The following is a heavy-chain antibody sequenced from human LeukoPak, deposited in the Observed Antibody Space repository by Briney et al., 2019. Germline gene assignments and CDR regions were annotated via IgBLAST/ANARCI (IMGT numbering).Heavy chain of an antibody. D-gene: IGHD2-15*01. V-gene: IGHV1-8*03. CDR3: ARHSHPSLGYCSGGSCYYDY. J-gene: IGHJ4*02. CDR2: MNPNSGNT. CDR1: GYTFTSYD. Sequence: ASVKVSCKASGYTFTSYDINWVRQATGQGLEWMGWMNPNSGNTGYAQKFQGRVTITRNTSIGTAYMELSSLRSEDTAVYYCARHSHPSLGYCSGGSCYYDYWGQGTLVTVSS.